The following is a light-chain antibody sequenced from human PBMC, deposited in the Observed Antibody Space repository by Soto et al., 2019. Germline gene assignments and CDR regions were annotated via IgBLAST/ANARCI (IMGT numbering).Light chain of an antibody. CDR1: QSVSSSY. J-gene: IGKJ1*01. V-gene: IGKV3-20*01. Sequence: EIVLTQSPGTLSLSPGERATLSCRASQSVSSSYLAWYQQKPGQAPRLLIYGASSRATGIPDRFRGSGSGTDFTLTISRLEPDDFAVYYCQQYGISHGTFGQGTKVEIK. CDR2: GAS. CDR3: QQYGISHGT.